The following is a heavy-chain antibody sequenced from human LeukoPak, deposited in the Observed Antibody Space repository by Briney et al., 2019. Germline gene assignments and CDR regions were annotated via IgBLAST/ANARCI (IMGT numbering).Heavy chain of an antibody. Sequence: GASVRVSCKASGGTFSSYAISWVRQAPGQGLEWMGGIIPIFGTANYAQKFQGRVTITADKSTSTAYMELSSLRSEDTAVYYCARARRAEYSSGWYWFDPWGQGTLVTVSS. CDR1: GGTFSSYA. D-gene: IGHD6-19*01. CDR2: IIPIFGTA. J-gene: IGHJ5*02. CDR3: ARARRAEYSSGWYWFDP. V-gene: IGHV1-69*06.